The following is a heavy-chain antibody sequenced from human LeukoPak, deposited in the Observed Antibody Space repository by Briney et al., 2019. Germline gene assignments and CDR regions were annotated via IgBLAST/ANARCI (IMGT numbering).Heavy chain of an antibody. CDR2: IYYSGNT. CDR1: GGSISSYY. Sequence: SETLSLTCTVSGGSISSYYWSWIRQPPGKGLEWIGYIYYSGNTNYNPSLKSRVTVSIDTSKNQFSLKLSSVTAADTAMYYCARNTYFDYWGRGTLVTVSS. CDR3: ARNTYFDY. J-gene: IGHJ4*02. V-gene: IGHV4-59*01.